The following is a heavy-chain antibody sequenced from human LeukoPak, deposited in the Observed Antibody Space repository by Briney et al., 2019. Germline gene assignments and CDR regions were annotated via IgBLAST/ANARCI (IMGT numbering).Heavy chain of an antibody. CDR3: AKRGNSGAYPDY. CDR2: ISYDGSNT. Sequence: GRSLRLSCAASGFTFNTYAMHWVRQAPGKGLEWVAVISYDGSNTYYADSVKGRFTISRDNSKNTLYLQMNSLRAEDTAMYYCAKRGNSGAYPDYWGQGTLVTVSS. V-gene: IGHV3-30*18. D-gene: IGHD1-26*01. J-gene: IGHJ4*02. CDR1: GFTFNTYA.